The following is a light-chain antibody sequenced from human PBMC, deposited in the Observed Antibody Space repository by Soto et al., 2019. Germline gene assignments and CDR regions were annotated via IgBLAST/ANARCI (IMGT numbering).Light chain of an antibody. V-gene: IGKV1-5*01. CDR2: AAS. Sequence: CPSNLSKAVGDGVTMTCRASQSISSWLAWYPQKPGKAPKLLIYAASSLESGVPSRFSGSRSGTEFTLTISRLQPDDFATYYCQQYNSYALTFGGGTKAEI. CDR1: QSISSW. CDR3: QQYNSYALT. J-gene: IGKJ4*01.